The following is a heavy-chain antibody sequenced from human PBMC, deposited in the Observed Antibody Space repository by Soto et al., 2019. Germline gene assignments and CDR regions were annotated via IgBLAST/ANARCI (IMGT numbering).Heavy chain of an antibody. J-gene: IGHJ6*02. Sequence: EVQLVDSGGGLVKPGGSLRLSCEASGFSVSKAWMNWVRQAPGKGLEWVGRIKTTDEGETTNYAATGKGSFTRSRYESKITLYLHMPSLKTADTDVYYCTTGSVEGFWGQGTTVTVSS. V-gene: IGHV3-15*07. CDR1: GFSVSKAW. CDR3: TTGSVEGF. CDR2: IKTTDEGETT. D-gene: IGHD2-15*01.